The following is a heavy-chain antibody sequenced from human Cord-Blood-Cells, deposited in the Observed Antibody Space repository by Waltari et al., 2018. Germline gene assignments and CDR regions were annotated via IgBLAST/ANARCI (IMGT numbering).Heavy chain of an antibody. D-gene: IGHD2-2*01. J-gene: IGHJ6*03. CDR2: IWYDGSNK. V-gene: IGHV3-33*01. CDR1: GFTFSSYG. CDR3: ARVPYCSSTSCYYYYYMDV. Sequence: QVQLVESGGGVVQPGRSLRLSCAASGFTFSSYGMHWVRQAPGQGLGWVAVIWYDGSNKYYADSVKGRFTISRDNSKNTLYLQMNSLRAEDTAVFYCARVPYCSSTSCYYYYYMDVWGKGTTVTVSS.